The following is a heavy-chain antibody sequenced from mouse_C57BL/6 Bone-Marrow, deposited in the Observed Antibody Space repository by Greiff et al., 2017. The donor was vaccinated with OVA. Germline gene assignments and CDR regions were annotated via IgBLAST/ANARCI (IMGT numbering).Heavy chain of an antibody. CDR3: SRWLTGTWFAY. Sequence: QVHVKQSGAELVKPGASVKLSCKASGYTFTSYWMHWVKQRPGQGLEWIGMIHPNSGSTNYNEKFKSKATLTVDKSSSTAYMQLSSLTSEDSAVYYCSRWLTGTWFAYWGQGTLVTVSA. V-gene: IGHV1-64*01. CDR2: IHPNSGST. CDR1: GYTFTSYW. D-gene: IGHD2-13*01. J-gene: IGHJ3*01.